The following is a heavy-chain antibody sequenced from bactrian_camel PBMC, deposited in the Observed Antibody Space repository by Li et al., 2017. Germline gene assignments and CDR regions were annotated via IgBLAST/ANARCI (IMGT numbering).Heavy chain of an antibody. J-gene: IGHJ4*01. V-gene: IGHV3S26*01. D-gene: IGHD2*01. CDR3: AFKSPCYSGGYYYTTYPDEYAY. CDR2: IEKGGEK. CDR1: GYASRANC. Sequence: HVQLVESGGGSVLSGGSLRLSCAASGYASRANCMGWFRQAPGKKREGIAAIEKGGEKIYADSMKGRVTISQDNAKNTLFLQMNSLKPEDTAMYYCAFKSPCYSGGYYYTTYPDEYAYWGQGTQVTVS.